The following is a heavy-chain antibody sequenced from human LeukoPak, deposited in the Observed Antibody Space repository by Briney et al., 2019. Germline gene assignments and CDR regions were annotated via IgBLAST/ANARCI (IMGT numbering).Heavy chain of an antibody. V-gene: IGHV4-34*01. CDR3: ARPARYYYYGMDV. Sequence: SETLSLTCAVYGGSFSGYYWSWIRQPPGKGLEWIGEINHSGSTNYNPSLKSRVTISVDTSKNQFSLKLSSVTAADTAVYYCARPARYYYYGMDVWGQGTTVTVSS. CDR1: GGSFSGYY. J-gene: IGHJ6*02. CDR2: INHSGST.